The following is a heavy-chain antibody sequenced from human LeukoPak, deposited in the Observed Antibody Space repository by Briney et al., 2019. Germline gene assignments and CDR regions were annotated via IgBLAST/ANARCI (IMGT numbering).Heavy chain of an antibody. CDR3: ARGGGYYGSVSYMGY. Sequence: NPSDTLSLTCALSGGSISRYYWSWIRQPPGKGREWRGYNYYCGSNYYNPSLKRRVTISVDRSKNQFSLKLSSVTAADTAVYYCARGGGYYGSVSYMGYWGQGALVTVSS. CDR1: GGSISRYY. CDR2: NYYCGSN. D-gene: IGHD3-10*01. V-gene: IGHV4-59*12. J-gene: IGHJ4*02.